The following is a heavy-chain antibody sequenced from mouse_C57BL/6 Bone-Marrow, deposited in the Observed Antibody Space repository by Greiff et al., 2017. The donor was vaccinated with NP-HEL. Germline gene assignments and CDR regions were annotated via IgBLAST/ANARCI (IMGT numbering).Heavy chain of an antibody. CDR1: GFNFTDYY. D-gene: IGHD2-3*01. Sequence: VQLQQSGAELVKPGASVKLSCTASGFNFTDYYMHWVKQRTEQGLEWIGRIDPEDGEPKYAPQFQGKAAITADTSSNTAYLQLSSLTSEDTAVYYCARYDGSPMDYWGQGTSVTVSS. CDR2: IDPEDGEP. V-gene: IGHV14-2*01. CDR3: ARYDGSPMDY. J-gene: IGHJ4*01.